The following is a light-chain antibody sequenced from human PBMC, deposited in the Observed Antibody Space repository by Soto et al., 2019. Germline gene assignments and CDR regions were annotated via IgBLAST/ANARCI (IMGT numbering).Light chain of an antibody. CDR1: QRPLYTNGKTY. CDR2: EVS. CDR3: MQGTHWPLT. Sequence: VVMTQSPLSLPVTLGQPASISCRSGQRPLYTNGKTYLSWFKQRPGQSPRRLIYEVSIRDSGVPDRFSGSGSGTDFTLKISRVEAEDVGIYYCMQGTHWPLTFGQGTKVDIK. J-gene: IGKJ1*01. V-gene: IGKV2-30*01.